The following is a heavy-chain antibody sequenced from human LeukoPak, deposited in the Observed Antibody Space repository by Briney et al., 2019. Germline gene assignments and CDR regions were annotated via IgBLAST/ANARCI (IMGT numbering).Heavy chain of an antibody. CDR3: ARPVRPGIAAAGNLFDY. CDR1: EYSFATYW. CDR2: IYPSDSDT. V-gene: IGHV5-51*01. Sequence: GESLKISCQGSEYSFATYWIAWLRQMLGKGLEWMGIIYPSDSDTRYSPSFQGQVTISADKSIKTAYLQWSSLKASDTAMYYCARPVRPGIAAAGNLFDYWGQGTLVTVSS. D-gene: IGHD6-13*01. J-gene: IGHJ4*02.